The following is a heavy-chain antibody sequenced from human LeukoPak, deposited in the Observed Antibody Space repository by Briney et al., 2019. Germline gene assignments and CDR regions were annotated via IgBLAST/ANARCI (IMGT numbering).Heavy chain of an antibody. CDR1: GESFSGYY. V-gene: IGHV4-34*01. J-gene: IGHJ5*02. CDR3: ARPKNRFGASWFDP. Sequence: KPSETLSLTCAVYGESFSGYYWSWIRQPPGKGLEWLGEINHSGSTNYNPSLKSRVTISVDTSKNQFSLKLSSVTAADTAVYYCARPKNRFGASWFDPWGQGTLVTVSS. CDR2: INHSGST. D-gene: IGHD3-10*01.